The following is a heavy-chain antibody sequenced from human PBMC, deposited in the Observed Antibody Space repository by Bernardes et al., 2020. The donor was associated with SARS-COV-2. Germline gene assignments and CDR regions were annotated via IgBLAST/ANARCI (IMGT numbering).Heavy chain of an antibody. CDR2: MNPNSGNT. CDR3: ARADRVNVNRGVIEQDRPDALDI. D-gene: IGHD3-10*01. V-gene: IGHV1-8*01. J-gene: IGHJ3*02. CDR1: GYTFTSYE. Sequence: ASVKVSCKASGYTFTSYEINWVRQATGQGLEWVGWMNPNSGNTGYAQKFQGRVTMTRNISVSTAYMELRSLRSEDTARYFCARADRVNVNRGVIEQDRPDALDIWGQGTMITVS.